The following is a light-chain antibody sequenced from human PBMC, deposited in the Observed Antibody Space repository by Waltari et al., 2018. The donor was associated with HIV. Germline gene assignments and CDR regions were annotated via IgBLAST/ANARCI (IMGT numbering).Light chain of an antibody. CDR2: EVS. J-gene: IGLJ1*01. CDR3: SSYTSSSTPYV. CDR1: NSDVGVYNY. V-gene: IGLV2-14*01. Sequence: QSALTQPASVSGSPGQSLTISCTGTNSDVGVYNYVSWYQQHPGKAPKLMIYEVSNRPSGVSNRFSGSKSGNTASLTISGLRAEDEADYYCSSYTSSSTPYVFGTGTKVTVL.